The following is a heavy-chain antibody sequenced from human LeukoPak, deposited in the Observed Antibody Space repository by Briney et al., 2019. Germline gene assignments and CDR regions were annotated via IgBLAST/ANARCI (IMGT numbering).Heavy chain of an antibody. J-gene: IGHJ4*02. CDR2: IRYDGSNK. CDR1: GFTFSSYG. Sequence: GGSLRLSCAASGFTFSSYGMHWVRQAPGKGLEWVAFIRYDGSNKYYADSVKGRFTISRDNSKNTLYLQMNSLRAEDTASYYCAKEKYCSSTSCSLFEYWGQGTLVTVSS. V-gene: IGHV3-30*02. D-gene: IGHD2-2*01. CDR3: AKEKYCSSTSCSLFEY.